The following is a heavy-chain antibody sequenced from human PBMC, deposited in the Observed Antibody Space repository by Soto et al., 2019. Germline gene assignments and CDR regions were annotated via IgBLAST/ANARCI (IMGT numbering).Heavy chain of an antibody. J-gene: IGHJ6*02. CDR3: ARVGDYYYYGMDV. V-gene: IGHV3-7*01. CDR1: GFTFSSYW. Sequence: LRLSCAASGFTFSSYWMSWVRQAPGKGLEWVANIKQDGSEKYYVDSVKGRFTISRDNAKNSLYLQMNSLRAEDTAVYYCARVGDYYYYGMDVWGQGTTVTVSS. CDR2: IKQDGSEK.